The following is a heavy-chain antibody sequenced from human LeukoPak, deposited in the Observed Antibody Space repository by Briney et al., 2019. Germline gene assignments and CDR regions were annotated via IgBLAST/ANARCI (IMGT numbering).Heavy chain of an antibody. Sequence: GGSLRLSCAASGFTFSSYSMNWVRQAPGKGLEWVSSISSSSSYIYYADSVKGRFTISRDNAKNSLYLQMNSLRAEDTAVYYCARDALVGDLRGWFDPWGQGTLVTVSS. V-gene: IGHV3-21*01. CDR2: ISSSSSYI. J-gene: IGHJ5*02. CDR3: ARDALVGDLRGWFDP. D-gene: IGHD3-16*01. CDR1: GFTFSSYS.